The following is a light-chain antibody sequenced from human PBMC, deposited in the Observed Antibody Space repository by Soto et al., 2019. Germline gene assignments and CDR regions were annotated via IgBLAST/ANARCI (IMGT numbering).Light chain of an antibody. CDR2: EVS. Sequence: QSVLTQPASVSGSPGQSITISCTGTSSDVVSYNLVSWYQQHPGKAPKLMIYEVSKRPSGVSNRFSGSKSGNTASLTISGLQAEDEADYYCCSYAGSKVFGTGTKVTVL. V-gene: IGLV2-23*02. J-gene: IGLJ1*01. CDR3: CSYAGSKV. CDR1: SSDVVSYNL.